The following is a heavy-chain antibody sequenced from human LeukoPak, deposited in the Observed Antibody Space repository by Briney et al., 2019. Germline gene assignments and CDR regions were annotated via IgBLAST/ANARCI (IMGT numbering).Heavy chain of an antibody. V-gene: IGHV1-69*04. D-gene: IGHD5-18*01. CDR2: IIPILGIA. Sequence: SVKVSCKASGGTFSSYAISWVRQAPGQGLEWMGRIIPILGIANYAQKFQGRVTITADKSTSTAYMELSSLRSEDTAVYYCARDRGYSYGPYWFDPWGQGTLVTVSS. CDR1: GGTFSSYA. J-gene: IGHJ5*02. CDR3: ARDRGYSYGPYWFDP.